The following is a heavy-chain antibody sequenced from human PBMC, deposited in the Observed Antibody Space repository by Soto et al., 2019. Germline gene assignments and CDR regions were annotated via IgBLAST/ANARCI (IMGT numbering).Heavy chain of an antibody. V-gene: IGHV3-53*01. CDR3: TTEYYYHLDV. J-gene: IGHJ6*01. CDR2: ISNGGDT. CDR1: GISVSSKY. Sequence: EVQLVESGGGLIQPGGSLRLSCPASGISVSSKYMSWVRQAPGKGLEWISVISNGGDTYYADAVKGRFTLSRDNSKNTLYLQMNSPRAEDTAVYYCTTEYYYHLDVWGHGTTVIVSS.